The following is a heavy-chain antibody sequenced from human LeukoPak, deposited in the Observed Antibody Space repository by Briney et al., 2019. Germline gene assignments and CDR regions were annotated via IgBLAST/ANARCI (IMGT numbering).Heavy chain of an antibody. CDR2: ISSSSRCI. CDR1: GFTLSTYS. V-gene: IGHV3-21*01. J-gene: IGHJ4*02. Sequence: GGSLRLSCAASGFTLSTYSMNWVRQAPGKGLEWVSSISSSSRCIYYADSVKGRFTISRDNAKNSLYLQMNSLRVEDTAVYYCARDLTGSGSPLDYWGQGTLVTVSS. CDR3: ARDLTGSGSPLDY. D-gene: IGHD3-10*01.